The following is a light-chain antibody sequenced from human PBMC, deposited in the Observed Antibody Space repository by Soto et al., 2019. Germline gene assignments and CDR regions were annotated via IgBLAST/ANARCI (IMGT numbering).Light chain of an antibody. CDR2: EVN. V-gene: IGLV1-40*01. Sequence: QSALTQPPSVSGAPGQRVTISCTGSSSNIGAHYDVHWYQQLPGTAPKLMISEVNNRPSGVSNRFSGSKSGNTAYLTISGLQVEDEAEYFCFSFTTTSTHVFGTGTKVTVL. J-gene: IGLJ1*01. CDR3: FSFTTTSTHV. CDR1: SSNIGAHYD.